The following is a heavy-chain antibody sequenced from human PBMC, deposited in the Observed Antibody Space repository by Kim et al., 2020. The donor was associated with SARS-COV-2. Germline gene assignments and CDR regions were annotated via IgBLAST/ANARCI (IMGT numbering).Heavy chain of an antibody. J-gene: IGHJ6*02. V-gene: IGHV3-11*05. CDR3: ARVGYDYVWGSYRDYYYYYGMEV. CDR2: ISSSSSYT. CDR1: GFTFSDYY. D-gene: IGHD3-16*02. Sequence: GGSLRLSCAASGFTFSDYYMSWIRQAPGKGLEWVSYISSSSSYTNYADSVMGRFTISRDNAKNSLYLQMNSLRAEDTAVYYCARVGYDYVWGSYRDYYYYYGMEVWGQGTTVTVSS.